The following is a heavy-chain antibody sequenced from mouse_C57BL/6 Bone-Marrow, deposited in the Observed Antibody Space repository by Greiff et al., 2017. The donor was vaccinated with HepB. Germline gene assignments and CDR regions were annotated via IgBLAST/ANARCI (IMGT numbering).Heavy chain of an antibody. Sequence: EVKLEESGPGLVKPSQSLSLTCSVTGYSITSGYYWNWIRQFPGNKLEWMGYISYDGSNNYNPSLKNRISITRDTSKNQFFLKLKSVTTENTATYYCARELLHSEVWGFAYWGQGTVVTVSA. V-gene: IGHV3-6*01. D-gene: IGHD2-3*01. CDR2: ISYDGSN. J-gene: IGHJ3*01. CDR3: ARELLHSEVWGFAY. CDR1: GYSITSGYY.